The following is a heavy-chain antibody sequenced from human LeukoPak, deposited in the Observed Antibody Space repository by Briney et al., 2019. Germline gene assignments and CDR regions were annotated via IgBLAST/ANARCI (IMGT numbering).Heavy chain of an antibody. V-gene: IGHV3-11*01. J-gene: IGHJ5*02. CDR3: VRFVSTAAAGRSSGFDA. Sequence: GGSLRLSCAASGFTFSDYYMSWIRQAPGKGLEWVSYISSSGTTIYYVDSVKGRFTISRGNARNSLYLQMNSLRAEETAVYYCVRFVSTAAAGRSSGFDAWGRGTLVTVSS. D-gene: IGHD6-13*01. CDR1: GFTFSDYY. CDR2: ISSSGTTI.